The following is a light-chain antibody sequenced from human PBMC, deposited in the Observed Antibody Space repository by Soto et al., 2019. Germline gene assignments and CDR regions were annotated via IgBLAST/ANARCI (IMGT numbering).Light chain of an antibody. V-gene: IGKV3-20*01. CDR1: QSVSTNY. CDR3: QQYGSSPTT. CDR2: GAS. Sequence: EIVLTQSPGTLSLSPGERATLSCRASQSVSTNYLAWYQRKPGQAPRLLIYGASSRATDIPNRFSGSGSGTDLTLNITRLKAEDFAVYYCQQYGSSPTTFGQGTKVEI. J-gene: IGKJ1*01.